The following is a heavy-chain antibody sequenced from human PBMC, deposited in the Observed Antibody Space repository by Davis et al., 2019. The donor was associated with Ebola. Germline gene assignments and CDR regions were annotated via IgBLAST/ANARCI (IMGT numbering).Heavy chain of an antibody. CDR3: ACTIFGTMGNFDS. CDR2: MSAIKTI. J-gene: IGHJ4*02. V-gene: IGHV3-48*01. Sequence: GGSLRLSCAASGFTLSLYSMHWVRQAPGKGLEWISYMSAIKTIYYGDSVKGRFTISRDDSKNTLYLQMNSLRVEDTAVYYCACTIFGTMGNFDSWGQGTLVTVSS. CDR1: GFTLSLYS. D-gene: IGHD3-3*01.